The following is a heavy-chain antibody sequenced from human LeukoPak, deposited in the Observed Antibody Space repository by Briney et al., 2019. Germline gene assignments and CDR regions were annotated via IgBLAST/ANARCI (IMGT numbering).Heavy chain of an antibody. CDR1: GGSISSYY. J-gene: IGHJ5*02. Sequence: PSETLSLTCTVPGGSISSYYWSWIRQPAGKGLEWIGRTSTSGSTNYNPSLKSRVTMSVDTSKNQFSLKLSSVTAADTAVYYCARSVYCSSTSCTNWFDPWGQGTLVTVSS. CDR2: TSTSGST. V-gene: IGHV4-4*07. D-gene: IGHD2-2*01. CDR3: ARSVYCSSTSCTNWFDP.